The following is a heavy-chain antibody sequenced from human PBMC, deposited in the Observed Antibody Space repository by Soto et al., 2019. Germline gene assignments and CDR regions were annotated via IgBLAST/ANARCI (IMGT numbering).Heavy chain of an antibody. V-gene: IGHV4-59*01. CDR1: GGSISSYY. CDR2: MYHSGTT. CDR3: ARGRYYFDY. J-gene: IGHJ4*02. Sequence: SETLSLTCTVSGGSISSYYWSWIRQPPGKGLEWIGYMYHSGTTNYNPSLKSRVTISIDTSKNQFSLRLSSVTAADTAVYYCARGRYYFDYWGQGALVTVSS.